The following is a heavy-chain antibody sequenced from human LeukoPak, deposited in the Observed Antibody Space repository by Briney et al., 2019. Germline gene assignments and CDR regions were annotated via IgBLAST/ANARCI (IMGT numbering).Heavy chain of an antibody. Sequence: GGSLRLSCAASGFTFSSYWMSWVRQAPGKGLEWVAFIRYDGSNKYYADSVKGRFTISRDNSKNTLHLQMNSLRAEDTAVHYCAKDPDPYCSSTSCYRPFDYWGQGTLVTVSS. V-gene: IGHV3-30*02. CDR3: AKDPDPYCSSTSCYRPFDY. CDR2: IRYDGSNK. J-gene: IGHJ4*02. D-gene: IGHD2-2*02. CDR1: GFTFSSYW.